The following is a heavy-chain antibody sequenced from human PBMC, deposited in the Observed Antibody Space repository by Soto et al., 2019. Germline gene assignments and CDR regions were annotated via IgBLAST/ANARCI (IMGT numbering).Heavy chain of an antibody. Sequence: GESLKISCKGSGYSFTSYWIGWVRQMPGKGLEWMGIIYPGDSDTRYSPSFQGQVTISADKSISTAYLQWSSLKASDTAMYYCASFARITIFSKALGDNWFDPWGQGTLVTVSS. J-gene: IGHJ5*02. V-gene: IGHV5-51*01. CDR2: IYPGDSDT. CDR1: GYSFTSYW. D-gene: IGHD3-9*01. CDR3: ASFARITIFSKALGDNWFDP.